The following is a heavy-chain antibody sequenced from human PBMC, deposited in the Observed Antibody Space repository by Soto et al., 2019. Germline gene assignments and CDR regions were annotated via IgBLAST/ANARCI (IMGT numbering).Heavy chain of an antibody. CDR3: ARHNRGYSYGYNYYGMDV. CDR2: IYPGDSDT. D-gene: IGHD5-18*01. Sequence: GEFLKISCKGSGDSFTSYWIGWVRQMPGKGLEWMGIIYPGDSDTRYSPSFQGQVTISADKSISTAYLQWSSLKASDTAMYYCARHNRGYSYGYNYYGMDVWGQGTTVTVSS. J-gene: IGHJ6*02. V-gene: IGHV5-51*01. CDR1: GDSFTSYW.